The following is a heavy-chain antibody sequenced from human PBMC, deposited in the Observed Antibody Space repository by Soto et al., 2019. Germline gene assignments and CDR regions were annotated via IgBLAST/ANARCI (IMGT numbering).Heavy chain of an antibody. CDR1: GFTFSSYW. V-gene: IGHV3-7*04. CDR2: IKQDGSEK. D-gene: IGHD4-17*01. CDR3: SRDLASTTIPNY. Sequence: EVQLVESGGGLVQPGGSLRLSCAASGFTFSSYWMSWVRRARGKGLEWVANIKQDGSEKYYVDSVKGRFTISRDNAKNSLYLQMNSLRAEDTAVYYCSRDLASTTIPNYWGQGTLVTVSS. J-gene: IGHJ4*02.